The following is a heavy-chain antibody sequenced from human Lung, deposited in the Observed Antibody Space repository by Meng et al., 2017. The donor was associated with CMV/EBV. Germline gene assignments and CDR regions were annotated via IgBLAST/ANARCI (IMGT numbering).Heavy chain of an antibody. D-gene: IGHD1-26*01. J-gene: IGHJ4*02. Sequence: SETXPLXXTVTDVSISNSSFFWGWIRQPPGKGLEWIGSFFHSGDTYSNPSLRSRVAISVDTSKNQFSLRLNSVTATDTAMYYCARHLRGYSWPKSDWGQGTLVXVSS. CDR2: FFHSGDT. CDR3: ARHLRGYSWPKSD. CDR1: DVSISNSSFF. V-gene: IGHV4-39*01.